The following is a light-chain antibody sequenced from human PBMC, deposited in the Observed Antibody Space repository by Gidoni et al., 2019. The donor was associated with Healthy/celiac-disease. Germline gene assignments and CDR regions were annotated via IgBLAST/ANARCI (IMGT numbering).Light chain of an antibody. V-gene: IGKV2-28*01. Sequence: DLVTTQSPLSLPVTPGEPASISCRSSQSLRHSNGYNYLDWYLQKPGQSPQLLIYLGSNRASGVPDRFSGSGSGTEFTLKISRVEAQDVGVYYCMQALQTPYTFGQGTKLEIK. CDR1: QSLRHSNGYNY. J-gene: IGKJ2*01. CDR2: LGS. CDR3: MQALQTPYT.